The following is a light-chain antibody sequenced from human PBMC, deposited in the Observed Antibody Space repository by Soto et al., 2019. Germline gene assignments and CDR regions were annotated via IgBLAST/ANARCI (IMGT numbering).Light chain of an antibody. Sequence: QPVLTQPPSVSGAPGQRATFSCTGSNSNIGAGSDVHWYQHLPGRAPKLLISGNNNRPSGVSDRFSAFKSGTSASLVITGLQAEDEADYYCLSYDSSLSGWVFGGGTQLTVL. J-gene: IGLJ3*02. V-gene: IGLV1-40*01. CDR1: NSNIGAGSD. CDR2: GNN. CDR3: LSYDSSLSGWV.